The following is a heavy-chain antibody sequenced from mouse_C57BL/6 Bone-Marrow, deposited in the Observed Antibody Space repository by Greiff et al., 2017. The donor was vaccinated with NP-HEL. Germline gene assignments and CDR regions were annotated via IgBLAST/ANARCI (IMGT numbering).Heavy chain of an antibody. Sequence: QVQLQQPGAELVKPGASVKLSCKASGYTFTSYWMQWVKQRPGQGLEWIGEIDPSDSYTNYNQKFKGKATLTVDTSSSTAYMQLSSLTSEDSAVYYGAREGAYYGSSWFAYWGQGTLVTVSA. V-gene: IGHV1-50*01. J-gene: IGHJ3*01. CDR1: GYTFTSYW. D-gene: IGHD1-1*01. CDR3: AREGAYYGSSWFAY. CDR2: IDPSDSYT.